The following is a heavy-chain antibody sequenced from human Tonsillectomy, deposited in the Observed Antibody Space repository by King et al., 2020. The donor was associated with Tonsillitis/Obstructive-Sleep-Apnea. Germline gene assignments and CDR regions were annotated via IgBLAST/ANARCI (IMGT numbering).Heavy chain of an antibody. CDR3: ARDMVLEAGGDAFDI. J-gene: IGHJ3*02. CDR2: IYYSGST. V-gene: IGHV4-59*01. D-gene: IGHD2-8*01. Sequence: QLQESGPGLVKPSETLSLTCTVSGGSISSYYWSWLRQPPGKGLEWIGYIYYSGSTNYNPSLNSRVTISVDTSKNQFSLELRSVTAADTAVYYCARDMVLEAGGDAFDIWGQGTMVTVSS. CDR1: GGSISSYY.